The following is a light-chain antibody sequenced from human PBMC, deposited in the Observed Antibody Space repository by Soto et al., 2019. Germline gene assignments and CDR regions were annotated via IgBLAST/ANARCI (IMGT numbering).Light chain of an antibody. J-gene: IGKJ1*01. V-gene: IGKV1-5*01. Sequence: IQLTQSPPTLPASVGDRVTLTCWASESISNWLAWYQQRPGTAPKLLIYHASILETAVPSRFSGNGSGTEFTLHISSLQPGDFATYYCQQYRTYSFGQGSRVEIK. CDR2: HAS. CDR1: ESISNW. CDR3: QQYRTYS.